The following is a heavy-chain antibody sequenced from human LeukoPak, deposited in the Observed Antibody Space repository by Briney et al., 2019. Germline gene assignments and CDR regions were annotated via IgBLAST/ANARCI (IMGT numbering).Heavy chain of an antibody. V-gene: IGHV3-23*01. Sequence: GGSLRLSCAASGFTFSSYAMSWVRQAPGKGLEWVSAISGSGGSTYYADSVKGRFTISRDNSKNTLYLQMNSLRAGDTAVYYCAKKGSGSSNGFDYWGQGTLVTVSS. D-gene: IGHD3-10*01. CDR1: GFTFSSYA. J-gene: IGHJ4*02. CDR3: AKKGSGSSNGFDY. CDR2: ISGSGGST.